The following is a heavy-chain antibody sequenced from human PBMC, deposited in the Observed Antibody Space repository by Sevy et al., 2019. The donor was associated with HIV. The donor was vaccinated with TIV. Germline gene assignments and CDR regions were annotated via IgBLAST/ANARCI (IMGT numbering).Heavy chain of an antibody. CDR2: NHPGDSDT. V-gene: IGHV5-51*01. D-gene: IGHD2-21*02. J-gene: IGHJ4*02. CDR3: ARQEGTAEWGWYFGY. Sequence: GESLKISCKGSGYDFTRNWIGWVRQMPGKGLEWMGINHPGDSDTRYSQSLQGQVTMSAEKSISTAYLQWSSLKASDTAMYYCARQEGTAEWGWYFGYWGQGTLVTVSS. CDR1: GYDFTRNW.